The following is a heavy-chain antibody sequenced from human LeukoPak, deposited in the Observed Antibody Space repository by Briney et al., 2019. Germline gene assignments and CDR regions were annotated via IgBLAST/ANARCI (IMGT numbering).Heavy chain of an antibody. CDR2: INHSGST. J-gene: IGHJ6*03. D-gene: IGHD1-1*01. V-gene: IGHV4-34*01. Sequence: SETLSLTCAVYGGSFSGYYWSWIRQPPGKGPEWIGEINHSGSTNYNPSLKSRVTISVDTSKNQFSLKLSSVTAADTAVYYCARIRPLTTATLLYYYYYMDVWGKGTTVTISS. CDR3: ARIRPLTTATLLYYYYYMDV. CDR1: GGSFSGYY.